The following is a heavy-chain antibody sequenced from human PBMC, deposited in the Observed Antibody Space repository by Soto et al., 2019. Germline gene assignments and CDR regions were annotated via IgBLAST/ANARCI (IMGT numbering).Heavy chain of an antibody. CDR1: GVSLTSGNW. Sequence: SETLSLTCTVSGVSLTSGNWWTWVRQSPQRGLEYIGEIFHDGTANYYPSFERRVAMSVDTSRNQFSLKLTSVTAADTVVYFCARLVYDTRLNYMYFDFWDPGTLVTVSS. CDR2: IFHDGTA. D-gene: IGHD3-10*01. J-gene: IGHJ4*02. V-gene: IGHV4-4*02. CDR3: ARLVYDTRLNYMYFDF.